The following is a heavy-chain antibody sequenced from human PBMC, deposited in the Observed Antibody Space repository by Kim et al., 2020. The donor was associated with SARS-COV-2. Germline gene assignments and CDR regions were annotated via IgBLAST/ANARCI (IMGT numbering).Heavy chain of an antibody. V-gene: IGHV4-39*07. CDR1: GGSISSSSYY. Sequence: SETLSLTCTVSGGSISSSSYYWGWIRQPPGKGLEWIGSIYYSGSTYYNPSLKSRVTISVDTSKNQFSLKLSSVTAADTAVYYCAIGSGSYEGGFDYWGQGTLVTVSS. CDR3: AIGSGSYEGGFDY. D-gene: IGHD1-26*01. CDR2: IYYSGST. J-gene: IGHJ4*02.